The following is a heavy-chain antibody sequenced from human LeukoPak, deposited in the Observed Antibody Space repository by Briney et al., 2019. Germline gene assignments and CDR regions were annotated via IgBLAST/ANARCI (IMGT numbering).Heavy chain of an antibody. CDR3: ARLDSSGWGYFDY. CDR1: GGSISNYY. J-gene: IGHJ4*02. Sequence: PSETLSLTRTVSGGSISNYYYSWLRQPPGKGLEWIGYIYYSGSTNYNPPLTRRVTLSVDTSKNQFSLKLSSVTAADTAVYYCARLDSSGWGYFDYWGQGTLVTVSS. D-gene: IGHD6-19*01. V-gene: IGHV4-59*01. CDR2: IYYSGST.